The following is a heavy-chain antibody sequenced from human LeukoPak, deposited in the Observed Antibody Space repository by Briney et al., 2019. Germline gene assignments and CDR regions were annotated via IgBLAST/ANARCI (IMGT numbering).Heavy chain of an antibody. CDR1: GFTFSSYG. CDR3: AKGGYYDSSGYYS. CDR2: ISGSGGST. V-gene: IGHV3-23*01. D-gene: IGHD3-22*01. Sequence: GGSLRLSCAASGFTFSSYGMSWVRQAPGKGLEWVSAISGSGGSTYYADSVKGRFTISRNNSKNTLYLQMNSLRAEDTAVYYCAKGGYYDSSGYYSWGQGTLVTVSS. J-gene: IGHJ4*02.